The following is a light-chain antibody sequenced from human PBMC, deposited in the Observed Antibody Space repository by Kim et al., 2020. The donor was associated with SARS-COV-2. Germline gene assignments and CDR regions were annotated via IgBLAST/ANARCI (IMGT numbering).Light chain of an antibody. CDR3: NSRDTSGHLWV. V-gene: IGLV3-19*01. Sequence: SSELTQDPGVSVALGQTVRITCQGNSLRNYYADWFQQKPGQAPVLVIYGKNNRPSGIPDRFSGSSSGDTASLTITGAQAEDEAVYYCNSRDTSGHLWVFGGGTQLTVL. CDR2: GKN. J-gene: IGLJ3*02. CDR1: SLRNYY.